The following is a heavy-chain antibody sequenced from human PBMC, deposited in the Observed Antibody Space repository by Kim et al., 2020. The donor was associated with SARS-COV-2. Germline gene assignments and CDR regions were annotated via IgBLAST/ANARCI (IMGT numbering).Heavy chain of an antibody. CDR3: ARAGDIVVVPAAQSAFDI. Sequence: KGRFPISRDNSKSTLYLQMNSLGAEDTAVYYCARAGDIVVVPAAQSAFDIWGQGTMVTVSS. J-gene: IGHJ3*02. V-gene: IGHV3-30*01. D-gene: IGHD2-2*01.